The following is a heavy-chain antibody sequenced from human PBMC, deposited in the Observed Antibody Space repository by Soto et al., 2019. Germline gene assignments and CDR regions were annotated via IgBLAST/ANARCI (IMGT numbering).Heavy chain of an antibody. J-gene: IGHJ5*02. D-gene: IGHD6-13*01. CDR3: AKAGSWQQHELVDDP. CDR2: ISGSGGST. V-gene: IGHV3-23*01. CDR1: GFTFSSYA. Sequence: GGSLRLSCAASGFTFSSYAMSWVRQAPGKGLEWVSAISGSGGSTYYADSVKGRFTISRDNSKNTLYLQMNSLRAEDTAVYYCAKAGSWQQHELVDDPWGQGTLVTVSS.